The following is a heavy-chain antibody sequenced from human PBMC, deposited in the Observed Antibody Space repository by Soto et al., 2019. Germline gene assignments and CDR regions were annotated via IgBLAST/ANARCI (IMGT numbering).Heavy chain of an antibody. CDR2: ISAYNSST. J-gene: IGHJ4*01. CDR3: ARGGERGYSYGYEDY. Sequence: QVQLVQSGAEVKKPGASVKVTCKASGYTFTSYGITWVRQAPGQGPEWMGWISAYNSSTNYAQKLQGRVNMTTDTSTSTVYMELRGLSSGDTAVYYCARGGERGYSYGYEDYWAHGTLVTVSS. D-gene: IGHD5-18*01. CDR1: GYTFTSYG. V-gene: IGHV1-18*01.